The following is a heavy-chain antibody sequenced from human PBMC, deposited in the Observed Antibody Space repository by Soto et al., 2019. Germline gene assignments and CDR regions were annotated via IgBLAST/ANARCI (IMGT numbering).Heavy chain of an antibody. CDR1: GGTFSSYA. Sequence: SVKVSCKASGGTFSSYALNWVRQAPGQGLEWMGGIIAFFRTANYAQRFQGRVTITADESTSTAYMELSSLTSEDTAVYYCATRPAGMDVWGQGTTVTVSS. D-gene: IGHD3-10*01. J-gene: IGHJ6*02. V-gene: IGHV1-69*13. CDR3: ATRPAGMDV. CDR2: IIAFFRTA.